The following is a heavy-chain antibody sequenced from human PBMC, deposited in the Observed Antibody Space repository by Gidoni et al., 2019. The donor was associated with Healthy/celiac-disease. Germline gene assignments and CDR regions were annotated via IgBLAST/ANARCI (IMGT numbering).Heavy chain of an antibody. CDR3: ARDRARGRYYYGMDV. V-gene: IGHV1-69*08. CDR1: GGTFSSYT. J-gene: IGHJ6*02. Sequence: QVQLVQSGAEVKKPGSSVKVSCKASGGTFSSYTISWVRQAPGQGLEWMGRIIPILGIANYAQKFQGRVTITADKSTSTAYMELSSLRSEDTAVYYCARDRARGRYYYGMDVWGQGTTVTVSS. CDR2: IIPILGIA.